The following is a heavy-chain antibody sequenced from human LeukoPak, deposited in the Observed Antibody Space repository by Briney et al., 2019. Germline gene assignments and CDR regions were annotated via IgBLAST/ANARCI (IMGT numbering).Heavy chain of an antibody. Sequence: SETLSLTCTVSDDSIRPYYWSWIRQPPGKRLEWIGYIFYSGSTNYNPSLKSRVTISVDTSKNQFSLKLSSVTAADTAVYYCARGSGTYIRPFDYWGQGTLVTVSS. V-gene: IGHV4-59*01. CDR2: IFYSGST. D-gene: IGHD1-26*01. J-gene: IGHJ4*02. CDR3: ARGSGTYIRPFDY. CDR1: DDSIRPYY.